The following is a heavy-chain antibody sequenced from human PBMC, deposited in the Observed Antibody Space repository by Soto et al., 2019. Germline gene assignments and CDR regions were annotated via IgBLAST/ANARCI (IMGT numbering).Heavy chain of an antibody. J-gene: IGHJ6*03. V-gene: IGHV3-7*01. Sequence: EVQLVESGGGLFQPGGSLRLSCAASGLTFSQFWMTWVRQAPGKGLEWDVNIRQDGREKYYVYSVKGRLTISRENAKNSLFLQMNILGVEYTAVYYCARVGAVVVGAARYDYYYYMDVWGKGTAVTVSS. CDR3: ARVGAVVVGAARYDYYYYMDV. CDR1: GLTFSQFW. CDR2: IRQDGREK. D-gene: IGHD2-15*01.